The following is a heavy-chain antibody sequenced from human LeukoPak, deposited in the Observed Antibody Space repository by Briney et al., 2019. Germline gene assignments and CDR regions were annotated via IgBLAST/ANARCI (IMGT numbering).Heavy chain of an antibody. CDR1: GYTFTSYY. V-gene: IGHV1-46*01. Sequence: ASVKVSCKASGYTFTSYYMHLVRQAPGQGLEWMGIINPSGGSTSYAQKFQGRVTMTRDMSTSTVYMELSSLRSEDTAVYYCARDKNDYVWGSYRYYDYWGQGTLVTVSS. J-gene: IGHJ4*02. CDR3: ARDKNDYVWGSYRYYDY. CDR2: INPSGGST. D-gene: IGHD3-16*02.